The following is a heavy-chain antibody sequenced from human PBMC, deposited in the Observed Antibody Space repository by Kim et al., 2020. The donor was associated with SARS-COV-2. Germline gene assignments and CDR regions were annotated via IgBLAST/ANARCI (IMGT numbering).Heavy chain of an antibody. CDR2: ISYDGSNN. CDR3: ARDPWSRLRGLIYSYYGMDV. Sequence: GGSLRLSCAASGFTLSTYAMHWVRQTPGKGLEWVAVISYDGSNNYYADSVKGRFTISRDNSKNTLYLQMNSLRPEDTAVYHCARDPWSRLRGLIYSYYGMDVWGPEATVTVSS. D-gene: IGHD3-10*01. V-gene: IGHV3-30-3*01. CDR1: GFTLSTYA. J-gene: IGHJ6*02.